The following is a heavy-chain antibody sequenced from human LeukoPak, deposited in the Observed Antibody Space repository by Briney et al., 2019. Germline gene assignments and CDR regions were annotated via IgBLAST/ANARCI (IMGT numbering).Heavy chain of an antibody. J-gene: IGHJ3*02. D-gene: IGHD3-22*01. V-gene: IGHV4-61*02. CDR3: ARGGYYDSSGSRDAFDI. CDR1: GGSISSGSYF. Sequence: SQTLSLTCTVSGGSISSGSYFWHWIRQPAGKGLEWIVRIYTSGSTYYNPSLKSRVTISLDTSKNQFSLKLSSVTAADTAVYYCARGGYYDSSGSRDAFDIWGQGTMVTVSS. CDR2: IYTSGST.